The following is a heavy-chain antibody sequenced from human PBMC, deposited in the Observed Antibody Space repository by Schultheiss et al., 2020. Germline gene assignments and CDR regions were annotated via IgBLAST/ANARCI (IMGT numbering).Heavy chain of an antibody. Sequence: GGSLRLSCAASGFALSDYYMDWVRQAPGEGLEWVGRTRNKANTYFTEYAASVKGRFTISRDDSKNSMYLQMNSLKTDDMAVYYCVREAERVGDVHFDSWGRGTLVTVSS. V-gene: IGHV3-72*01. CDR2: TRNKANTYFT. D-gene: IGHD3-10*01. CDR1: GFALSDYY. J-gene: IGHJ4*02. CDR3: VREAERVGDVHFDS.